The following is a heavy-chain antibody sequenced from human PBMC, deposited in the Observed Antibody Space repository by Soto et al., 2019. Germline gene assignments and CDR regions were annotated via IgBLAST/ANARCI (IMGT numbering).Heavy chain of an antibody. D-gene: IGHD5-18*01. CDR1: GYIFNNYV. J-gene: IGHJ4*02. CDR3: AREIQGPQQYYFDF. Sequence: QVHHVQSGAEVKKPGASVNVSCKASGYIFNNYVLHWVRQAPGQRLEWMGWINAGIGNTGYSEKFRGRVTITRDTSTSTVFLDLSRLTSQDTAVHYCAREIQGPQQYYFDFWGQGTRVTVSS. V-gene: IGHV1-3*01. CDR2: INAGIGNT.